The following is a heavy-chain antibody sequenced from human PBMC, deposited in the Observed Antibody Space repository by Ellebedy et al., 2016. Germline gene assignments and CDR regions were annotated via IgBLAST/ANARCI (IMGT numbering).Heavy chain of an antibody. J-gene: IGHJ4*02. CDR3: AKDPWEREVVAASIDY. V-gene: IGHV3-23*01. D-gene: IGHD2-15*01. Sequence: GGSLRLXXEGYGFTMSTYAMNWVRQAPGKGLEWVSAISGSGGSTYYADSVKGRFTISKDNSKNTVYLQMNSLRAEDTAVYYCAKDPWEREVVAASIDYWGRGTLVTVSS. CDR2: ISGSGGST. CDR1: GFTMSTYA.